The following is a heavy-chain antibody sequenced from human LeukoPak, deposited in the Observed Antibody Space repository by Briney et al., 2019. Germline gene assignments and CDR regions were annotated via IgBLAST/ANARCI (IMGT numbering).Heavy chain of an antibody. Sequence: GGTLRLSCAASRFTFRNYGMTWVRQAPGKGLEWVSAISGSGVSTYYADSVRGRFTISRDNSKNTLYLQMNSLRAEDTAVYYCASPGYWGQGTLVTVSS. CDR1: RFTFRNYG. D-gene: IGHD3-10*01. CDR3: ASPGY. J-gene: IGHJ4*02. CDR2: ISGSGVST. V-gene: IGHV3-23*01.